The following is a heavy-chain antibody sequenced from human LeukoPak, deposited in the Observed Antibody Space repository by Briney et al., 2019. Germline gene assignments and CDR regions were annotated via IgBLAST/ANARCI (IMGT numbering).Heavy chain of an antibody. CDR2: IYYSGST. CDR1: GGSISSSSYY. J-gene: IGHJ5*02. V-gene: IGHV4-39*01. Sequence: SETLSLTCTVSGGSISSSSYYWGWIRQPPGKGLEWIGSIYYSGSTYYNPSLKSRVTISVDTSKNQFSLKLSSVTAADTAVYYCASGLLSSSWYLDPWGQGTLVTVSP. CDR3: ASGLLSSSWYLDP. D-gene: IGHD6-13*01.